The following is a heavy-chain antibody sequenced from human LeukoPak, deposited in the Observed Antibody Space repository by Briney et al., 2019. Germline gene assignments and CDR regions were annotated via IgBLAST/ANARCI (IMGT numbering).Heavy chain of an antibody. Sequence: TGRSLRLSCAASGFTFSSYAMHWVRQAPGKGLEWVAFIWYDGSNKYYTDSVKGRFTISRDNSKNTLYLQMNSLRAEDTAVYYCAGDRATSYFDYWGQGALVTIPS. J-gene: IGHJ4*02. CDR2: IWYDGSNK. CDR1: GFTFSSYA. D-gene: IGHD1-26*01. CDR3: AGDRATSYFDY. V-gene: IGHV3-33*08.